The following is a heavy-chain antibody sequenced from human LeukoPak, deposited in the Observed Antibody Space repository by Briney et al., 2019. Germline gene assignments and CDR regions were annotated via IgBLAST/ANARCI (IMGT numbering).Heavy chain of an antibody. CDR1: GYTLTELS. Sequence: ASVKVSCKVSGYTLTELSMHWVRQAPGKGLEWMGGFDPEDGETIYAQKFQGRVTMTEDTSTDTAYMELSSLRSEDTAVYYCATDGIVGAIPAFDIWGQGTMVTVSS. CDR2: FDPEDGET. CDR3: ATDGIVGAIPAFDI. J-gene: IGHJ3*02. D-gene: IGHD1-26*01. V-gene: IGHV1-24*01.